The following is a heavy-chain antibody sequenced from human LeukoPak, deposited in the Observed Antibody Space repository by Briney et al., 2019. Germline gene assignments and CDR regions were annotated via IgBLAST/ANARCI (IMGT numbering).Heavy chain of an antibody. Sequence: GGSLRLSCAASGFTFTSYAMSWVRQAPGKGLEWVSAISGSGDSTYYADSVKGRFTISRDNANNTLYLQMNSLRAEDTALYYCARAKPGGNWFDTWGQGTLVTVSS. J-gene: IGHJ5*02. D-gene: IGHD3-16*01. V-gene: IGHV3-23*01. CDR2: ISGSGDST. CDR3: ARAKPGGNWFDT. CDR1: GFTFTSYA.